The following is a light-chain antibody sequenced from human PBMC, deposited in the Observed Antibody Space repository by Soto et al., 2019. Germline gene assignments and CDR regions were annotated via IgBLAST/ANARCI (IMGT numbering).Light chain of an antibody. J-gene: IGLJ1*01. CDR2: ENN. V-gene: IGLV1-40*01. CDR3: QSYDSSLSGYV. CDR1: GSNIGAGYE. Sequence: QSVLTQPPSVSEAPGQRVTISCTGSGSNIGAGYEAHWYQQVPGTAPKLLIYENNNRPSGVPDRFSGSKSGTSASLAITGLPAEDEAEYYCQSYDSSLSGYVFGTGTKLTVL.